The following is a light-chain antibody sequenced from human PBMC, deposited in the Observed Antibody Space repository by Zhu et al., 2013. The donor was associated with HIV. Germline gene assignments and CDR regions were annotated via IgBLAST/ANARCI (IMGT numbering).Light chain of an antibody. CDR2: EGG. CDR3: CSYAGSPYV. Sequence: QSALTQPASISGSPGQSITISCTGTSSDVGGHNSVSWYQQHPGKAPKLMIYEGGKRPSGVSNRFSGSKSGNTASLTISGLQAEDEADYYCCSYAGSPYVFGTGTKVTVL. CDR1: SSDVGGHNS. J-gene: IGLJ1*01. V-gene: IGLV2-23*01.